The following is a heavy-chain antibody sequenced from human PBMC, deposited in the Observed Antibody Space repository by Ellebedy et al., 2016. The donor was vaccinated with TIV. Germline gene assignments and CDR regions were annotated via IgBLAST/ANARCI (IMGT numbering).Heavy chain of an antibody. CDR1: GYTFTGHY. CDR3: ARDRATVATPYFDY. V-gene: IGHV1-2*04. CDR2: INCTSGGT. J-gene: IGHJ4*02. D-gene: IGHD4-17*01. Sequence: AASVKVSCKASGYTFTGHYLHWVRQAPGQGLEWMGWINCTSGGTKYAQEFQGWVTMTRDTSISTVYMELHRLRSDDTAVYYCARDRATVATPYFDYWGQGTLVTVPS.